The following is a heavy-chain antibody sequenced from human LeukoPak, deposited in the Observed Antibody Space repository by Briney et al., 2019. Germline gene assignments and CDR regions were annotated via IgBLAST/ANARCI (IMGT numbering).Heavy chain of an antibody. D-gene: IGHD3-3*01. Sequence: GGSLRLSCAASGFTFSSYGMHWVRQAPGKGLEWVAFIRYDGSNKYYADSVKGRFTISRDNSKNTLYLQMNSLRAEDTAVYYCASSSDEWRGSAFDPWGQGTLVTVSS. CDR2: IRYDGSNK. V-gene: IGHV3-30*02. CDR1: GFTFSSYG. J-gene: IGHJ5*02. CDR3: ASSSDEWRGSAFDP.